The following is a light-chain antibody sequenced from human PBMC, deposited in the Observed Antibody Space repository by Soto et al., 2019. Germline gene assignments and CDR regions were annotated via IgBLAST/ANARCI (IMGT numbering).Light chain of an antibody. CDR1: QDISSY. CDR2: SAS. J-gene: IGKJ1*01. V-gene: IGKV1-9*01. CDR3: QQLNRFPRT. Sequence: DIQLTHSPSFLSASVGDRVTITCRASQDISSYLAWYQQRPGKVPRFLTHSASTLQSGVPSRFSATGSGTTFTLTISSLQPVDIATYYCQQLNRFPRTFGQGTKVEV.